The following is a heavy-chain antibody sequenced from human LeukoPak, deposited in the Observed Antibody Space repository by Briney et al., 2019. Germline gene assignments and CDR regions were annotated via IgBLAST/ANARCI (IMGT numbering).Heavy chain of an antibody. J-gene: IGHJ4*02. CDR1: GFTFDDYA. D-gene: IGHD6-13*01. CDR3: AKDTDGAAAGTTWGH. CDR2: ISWNSDSI. V-gene: IGHV3-9*01. Sequence: GGSLRLSCAASGFTFDDYAMHWVRQAPGKGLEWVSGISWNSDSIGYADSVKGRFTISRDNAKNSLYLQMSSLRAEDTALYYCAKDTDGAAAGTTWGHWGQGTLVTVSS.